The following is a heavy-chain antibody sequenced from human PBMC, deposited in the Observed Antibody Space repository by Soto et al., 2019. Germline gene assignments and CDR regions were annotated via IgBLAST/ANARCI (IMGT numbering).Heavy chain of an antibody. CDR3: ARRPHCSGGICYYGLDN. V-gene: IGHV1-8*01. Sequence: ASVKVSCKASGYTFTNSDINWVRQAPGQGLEWMGWMNPDSGHAAYAQKFQGRVTLTTSTSTSTVYMEMRSPGSEDTAVYYCARRPHCSGGICYYGLDNWGQGTLVTVSS. D-gene: IGHD2-15*01. J-gene: IGHJ4*02. CDR2: MNPDSGHA. CDR1: GYTFTNSD.